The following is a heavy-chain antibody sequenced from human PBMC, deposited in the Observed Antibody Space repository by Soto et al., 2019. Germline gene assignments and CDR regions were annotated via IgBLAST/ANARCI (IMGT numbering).Heavy chain of an antibody. CDR3: ARGVGSGTYYNQDNWFDP. J-gene: IGHJ5*02. CDR1: GYTFTNYG. D-gene: IGHD3-10*01. V-gene: IGHV1-18*01. CDR2: INTYDGNT. Sequence: QVQLVQSGAEVKKPGASVKVSCKASGYTFTNYGISWVRQAPGQGLEWMGWINTYDGNTNHAQKLQGRVTMTTDTSTSTAYMELRSLRSDDTAVYYCARGVGSGTYYNQDNWFDPWGQGTQVTVSS.